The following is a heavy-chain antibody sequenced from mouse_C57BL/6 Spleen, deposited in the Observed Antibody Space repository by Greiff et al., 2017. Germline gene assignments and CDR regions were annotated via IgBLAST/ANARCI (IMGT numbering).Heavy chain of an antibody. Sequence: VQLQQPGAELVRPGSSVKLSCKASGYTFTSYWMHWVKQRPIQGLEWIGNIDPSDSETHYNQKFKDKATLTVDKSSSTAYMQLSSLTSEDSAVYYCARRAYPSYWYLDVWGTGTTVTVAS. D-gene: IGHD2-10*01. V-gene: IGHV1-52*01. J-gene: IGHJ1*03. CDR2: IDPSDSET. CDR1: GYTFTSYW. CDR3: ARRAYPSYWYLDV.